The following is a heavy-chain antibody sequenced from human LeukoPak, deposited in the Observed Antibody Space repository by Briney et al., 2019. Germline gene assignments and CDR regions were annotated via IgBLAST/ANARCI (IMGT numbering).Heavy chain of an antibody. CDR1: GFTFSTYG. CDR2: IRYDGSNK. V-gene: IGHV3-30*02. Sequence: GGSLRLSCAASGFTFSTYGMHWVRQAPGKGLEWVAFIRYDGSNKYYADSVKGRFTISRDNSKNTLYLQMNSLRAEDTAVYYCARVPLRFLEWLFFDYWGQGTLVTVSS. CDR3: ARVPLRFLEWLFFDY. D-gene: IGHD3-3*01. J-gene: IGHJ4*02.